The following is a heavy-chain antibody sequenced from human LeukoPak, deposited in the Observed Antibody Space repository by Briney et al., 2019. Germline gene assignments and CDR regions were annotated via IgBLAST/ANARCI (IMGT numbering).Heavy chain of an antibody. CDR2: IYYSGST. CDR1: GGSISSGDYY. CDR3: ARGFNYYDSPPFDI. V-gene: IGHV4-30-4*08. Sequence: SQTLSLTCTVSGGSISSGDYYWSWIRQPPGKGLEWIGYIYYSGSTYYNPSLKSRVTISVDTSKNQFSLKLSSVTAADTAVYYCARGFNYYDSPPFDIWGQGTMVTVSS. D-gene: IGHD3-22*01. J-gene: IGHJ3*02.